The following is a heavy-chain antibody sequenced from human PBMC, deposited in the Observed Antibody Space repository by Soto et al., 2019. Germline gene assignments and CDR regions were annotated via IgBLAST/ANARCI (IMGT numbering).Heavy chain of an antibody. D-gene: IGHD2-15*01. Sequence: QVQLVESGGGVVQPGRSLRLSCAASGFTFSSYGMHWVRQAPGKGLEWVAVIWYDGSNKYYADSVKGRFTISRDNSKNGLYGQMISLRAEDTAVYYCARDGYCSGGSCYSVPVFDYWGQGTLVTVSS. CDR3: ARDGYCSGGSCYSVPVFDY. CDR2: IWYDGSNK. J-gene: IGHJ4*02. V-gene: IGHV3-33*01. CDR1: GFTFSSYG.